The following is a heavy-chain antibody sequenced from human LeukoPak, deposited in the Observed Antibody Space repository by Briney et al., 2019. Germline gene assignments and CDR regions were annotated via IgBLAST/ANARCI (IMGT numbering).Heavy chain of an antibody. Sequence: ASVKVSCKASGYTLTGYYMHWVRQAPGQGPEWMGWINGNSGGTKYAQKFEGRVTMTSDTSTSTVQMDLGTLRSDDTAVYYCARGRRHYDSSDYYYEGDGFDIWGQGTMVTVSS. D-gene: IGHD3-22*01. CDR1: GYTLTGYY. V-gene: IGHV1-2*02. CDR2: INGNSGGT. CDR3: ARGRRHYDSSDYYYEGDGFDI. J-gene: IGHJ3*02.